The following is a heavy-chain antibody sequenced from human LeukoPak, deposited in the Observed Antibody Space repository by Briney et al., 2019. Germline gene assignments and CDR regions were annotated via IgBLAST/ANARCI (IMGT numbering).Heavy chain of an antibody. CDR1: GFTFSSYE. CDR3: ARYSSPIN. J-gene: IGHJ1*01. Sequence: GGSLRLSCAASGFTFSSYEVAWVRQPPGKGLGWLSCISSGGTTIYYADSVKGRFTISRDNAKNSLYLQVSSLRAEDTAVYYCARYSSPINWGQGTLVTVSS. D-gene: IGHD3-22*01. V-gene: IGHV3-48*03. CDR2: ISSGGTTI.